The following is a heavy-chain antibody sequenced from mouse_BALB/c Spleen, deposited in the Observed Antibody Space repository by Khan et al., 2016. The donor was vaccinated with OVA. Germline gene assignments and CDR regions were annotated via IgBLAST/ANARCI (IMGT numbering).Heavy chain of an antibody. D-gene: IGHD2-4*01. CDR3: ARYDYEDYFDS. J-gene: IGHJ2*01. CDR2: INPYTGEP. Sequence: QVQLQQSGPELKKPGETVKISCKASGYTFTNYGMNWVKQAPGKGLKWMGWINPYTGEPTYVDDFKGRVVFSLETSSSTAYLQINNLTYEDSATYFCARYDYEDYFDSWGQGTTLTVAS. CDR1: GYTFTNYG. V-gene: IGHV9-3-1*01.